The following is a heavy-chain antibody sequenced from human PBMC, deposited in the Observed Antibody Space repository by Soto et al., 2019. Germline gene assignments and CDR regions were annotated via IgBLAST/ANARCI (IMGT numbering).Heavy chain of an antibody. CDR3: AAQPYNVSLKSPFDI. Sequence: GGSLRLSCAASGFTFSNYFMNWVRQAPGKGLEWISYTSRSSTKIYYADSVKARFTISRDNAKSSLYLQMNSLGAEDTAVYYCAAQPYNVSLKSPFDIWGQGTMVTVS. J-gene: IGHJ3*02. CDR2: TSRSSTKI. V-gene: IGHV3-48*01. D-gene: IGHD1-20*01. CDR1: GFTFSNYF.